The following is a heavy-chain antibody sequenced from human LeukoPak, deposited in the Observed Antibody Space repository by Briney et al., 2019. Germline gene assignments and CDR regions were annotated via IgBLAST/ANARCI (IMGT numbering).Heavy chain of an antibody. CDR2: INHDGTT. Sequence: SETLSLTCAVYGGSFRDYYWSWIRHPPGKGLEWLGEINHDGTTNYNPSLKSRVIMSVDASKSQFFLTLTPVTAADTAVYYCAREGAYTNFVNRFDAWGQGTLVTVSS. D-gene: IGHD2-2*02. CDR1: GGSFRDYY. V-gene: IGHV4-34*01. CDR3: AREGAYTNFVNRFDA. J-gene: IGHJ5*02.